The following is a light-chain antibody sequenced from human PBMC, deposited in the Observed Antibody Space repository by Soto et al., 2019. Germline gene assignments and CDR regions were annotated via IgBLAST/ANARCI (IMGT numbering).Light chain of an antibody. CDR3: QQTNSFPLT. Sequence: DIQMTQSPSSVSASEGDSVSITCRESQGISSWLAWYQQKPGKAPKLLIYAASNLQDGVPSRFSGRGSGTEFTLTISSLQPEDFATYYCQQTNSFPLTFGGGTKVDIK. CDR2: AAS. V-gene: IGKV1-12*01. J-gene: IGKJ4*01. CDR1: QGISSW.